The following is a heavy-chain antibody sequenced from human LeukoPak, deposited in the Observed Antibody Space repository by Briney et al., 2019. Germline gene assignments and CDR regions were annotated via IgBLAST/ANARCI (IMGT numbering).Heavy chain of an antibody. CDR2: ISGRGGST. D-gene: IGHD3-10*01. CDR3: AKSSSGSYYNLLDY. CDR1: GFTFSSYA. V-gene: IGHV3-23*01. Sequence: GGSLRLSCAASGFTFSSYAMSGVRQAPGKGREWVSAISGRGGSTYYVDPVKGRFTISRNNSKNPLYLQMHSLRAEHTALYYCAKSSSGSYYNLLDYWGQGTLVTVSS. J-gene: IGHJ4*02.